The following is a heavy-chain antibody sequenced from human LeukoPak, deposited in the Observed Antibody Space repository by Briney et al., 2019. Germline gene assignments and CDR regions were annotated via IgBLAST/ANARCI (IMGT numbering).Heavy chain of an antibody. CDR2: IIPIFGTA. Sequence: ASVKVSCKASGGTFSSYAISWVRQAPGQGLERMGGIIPIFGTANYAQKFQGRVTITADESTSTAYMELSSLRSDDTAVYYCARGGYDFWSGLGFGTHNKKYYFDYWGQGTLVTVSS. CDR3: ARGGYDFWSGLGFGTHNKKYYFDY. D-gene: IGHD3-3*01. J-gene: IGHJ4*02. V-gene: IGHV1-69*13. CDR1: GGTFSSYA.